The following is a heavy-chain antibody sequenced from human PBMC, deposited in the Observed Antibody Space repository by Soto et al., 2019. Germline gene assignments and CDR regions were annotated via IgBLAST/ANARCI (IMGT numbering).Heavy chain of an antibody. CDR3: ARGPYSTVDY. V-gene: IGHV3-11*01. D-gene: IGHD6-13*01. CDR1: VFTVSTYH. CDR2: ISSSGSTI. J-gene: IGHJ4*02. Sequence: PGRSMSVSWGASVFTVSTYHMTSIRQTPGKGLEWFSYISSSGSTIYYADSVKGRFTISRDNAKNSLYLLMNSLRAEDTAVYYCARGPYSTVDYWGQGTLVTVSS.